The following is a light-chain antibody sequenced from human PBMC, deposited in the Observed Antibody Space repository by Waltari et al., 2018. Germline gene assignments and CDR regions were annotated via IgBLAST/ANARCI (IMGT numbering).Light chain of an antibody. V-gene: IGKV1-5*03. CDR3: QHYDSAPYS. Sequence: DSQMTLSRPPLSASVRDGVPITCRASHPVNNWLAWYQQKPGEAPKLLIYKTSSLQSGVPSRFSGSGSGTDFTLTIGGLQPEDFGSYYCQHYDSAPYSFGQGTKLEIK. CDR1: HPVNNW. CDR2: KTS. J-gene: IGKJ2*03.